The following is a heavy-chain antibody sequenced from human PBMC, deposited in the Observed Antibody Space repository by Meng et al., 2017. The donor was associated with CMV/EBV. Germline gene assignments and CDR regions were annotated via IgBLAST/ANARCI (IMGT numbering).Heavy chain of an antibody. V-gene: IGHV4-30-4*08. Sequence: QVPLPESGPGLVKPSQTLSLTCTVSGGSISSGDYYWSWSRQPPGKGLEWIGYIYYSGSTYYNPSLKSRVTISVDTSKNQFSLKLSSVTAADTAVYYCARVTSRVAGAFDYWGQGTLVTVSS. J-gene: IGHJ4*02. D-gene: IGHD1-14*01. CDR1: GGSISSGDYY. CDR3: ARVTSRVAGAFDY. CDR2: IYYSGST.